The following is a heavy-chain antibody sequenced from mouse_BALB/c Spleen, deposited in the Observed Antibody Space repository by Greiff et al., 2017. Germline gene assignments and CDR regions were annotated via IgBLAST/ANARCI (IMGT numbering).Heavy chain of an antibody. CDR2: ISSGGST. J-gene: IGHJ3*01. D-gene: IGHD1-2*01. CDR1: GFTFSSYA. V-gene: IGHV5-6-5*01. CDR3: ARADDGYVAFAY. Sequence: EVKLVESGGGLVKPGGSLKLSCAASGFTFSSYAMSWVRQTPEKRLEWVASISSGGSTYYPDSVKGRFTISRDNARNILYLQMSSLRSEHTAMYYCARADDGYVAFAYWGQGTLVTVSA.